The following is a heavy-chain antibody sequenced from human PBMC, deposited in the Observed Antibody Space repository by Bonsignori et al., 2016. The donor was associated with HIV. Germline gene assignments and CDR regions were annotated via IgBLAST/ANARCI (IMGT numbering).Heavy chain of an antibody. D-gene: IGHD3-10*01. CDR1: AFTFRNYG. Sequence: GSLRLSCAASAFTFRNYGMHWVRQAPGKGLEWVAFIRFDESNTYYADSVKGRFTISRDNSKNTLYLQMNSLRAEDTAMYYCAKDRRVYGSGSYPVDYWGQGTLVTVSS. J-gene: IGHJ4*02. V-gene: IGHV3-30*02. CDR3: AKDRRVYGSGSYPVDY. CDR2: IRFDESNT.